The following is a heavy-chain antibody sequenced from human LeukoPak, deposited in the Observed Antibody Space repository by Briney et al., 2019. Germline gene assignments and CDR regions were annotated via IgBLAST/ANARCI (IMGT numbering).Heavy chain of an antibody. V-gene: IGHV3-23*01. D-gene: IGHD3-22*01. J-gene: IGHJ4*02. CDR2: ISGSGGST. CDR1: GFTFSSYG. Sequence: GRSLRLSCAASGFTFSSYGMHWVRQAPGKGLEWVSVISGSGGSTYYADSVKGRFTISRDNSKNTLYLQMNSLRAEDTAVYYCAKVRYDSSGYQSPYFDYWGQGILVTVSS. CDR3: AKVRYDSSGYQSPYFDY.